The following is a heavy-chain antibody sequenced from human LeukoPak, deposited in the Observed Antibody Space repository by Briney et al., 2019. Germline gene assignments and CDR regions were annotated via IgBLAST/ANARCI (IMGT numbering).Heavy chain of an antibody. V-gene: IGHV3-23*01. D-gene: IGHD3-22*01. CDR1: GFTFSSYA. J-gene: IGHJ4*02. CDR3: AKSRLLYDSSDQYYFDY. CDR2: ISGSGGST. Sequence: GGSLRLSCAASGFTFSSYAMSWVREAPGKGREWVSAISGSGGSTYYADSMKGGFTISRDNSKNTLYLQMNSLRAEDTAVYYCAKSRLLYDSSDQYYFDYWGQGTLVTVSS.